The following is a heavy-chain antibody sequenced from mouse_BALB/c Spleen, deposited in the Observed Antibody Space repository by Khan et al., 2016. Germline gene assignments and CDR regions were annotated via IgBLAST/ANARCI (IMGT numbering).Heavy chain of an antibody. Sequence: QIQLVQSGPELKKPGETVKISCKASGYTFTNYGMNWVKQAPGKGLKWMGWINTYTGEPTYADDFKGRIAFSLETHASSAYLQINNLKNEDTATYFCARYCGSRLYYFDYWGQGTTLTVSS. CDR2: INTYTGEP. CDR3: ARYCGSRLYYFDY. D-gene: IGHD1-1*01. J-gene: IGHJ2*01. CDR1: GYTFTNYG. V-gene: IGHV9-3-1*01.